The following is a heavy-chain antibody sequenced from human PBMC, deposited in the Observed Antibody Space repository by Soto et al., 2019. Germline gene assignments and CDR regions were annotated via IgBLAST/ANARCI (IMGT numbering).Heavy chain of an antibody. V-gene: IGHV4-39*01. J-gene: IGHJ3*02. CDR2: IYYSGST. Sequence: SETLSLTCAVSGDSINSSTYYWGWIRQPPEKGLEWIGSIYYSGSTYYNPSLKSRVTISVATSKKQFSLKLSSVTAADTAVYYCASITYYDERSGYYGAFEIWGQGTMVTVSS. CDR1: GDSINSSTYY. D-gene: IGHD3-22*01. CDR3: ASITYYDERSGYYGAFEI.